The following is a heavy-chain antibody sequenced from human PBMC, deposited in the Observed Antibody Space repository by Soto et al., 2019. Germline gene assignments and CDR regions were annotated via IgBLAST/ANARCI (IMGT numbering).Heavy chain of an antibody. J-gene: IGHJ6*02. Sequence: GGSMRLACAASGFTFRFYEMNWVRQAPGQGLEWVSYISDSGGTVYYADSVKGRFTVSRDNAQNSVYLQMNSLRTEDTAVYYCARDLLHYDFWSGYSAYFYSGLDVWGPGTTVTVSS. CDR2: ISDSGGTV. V-gene: IGHV3-48*03. CDR3: ARDLLHYDFWSGYSAYFYSGLDV. D-gene: IGHD3-3*01. CDR1: GFTFRFYE.